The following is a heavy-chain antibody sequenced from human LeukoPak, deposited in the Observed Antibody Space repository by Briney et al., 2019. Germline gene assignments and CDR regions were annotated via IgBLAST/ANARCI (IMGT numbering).Heavy chain of an antibody. CDR2: INPNSGGT. Sequence: ASVKVSCKASGYTFTGYYMHWVRQAPGQGLEWMGWINPNSGGTNYAQKFQGRVTMTRDTSISTAYMELSRLRSDDTAVYYCARGGGRLVRGGLVFDPWGQGTLVTVSS. CDR3: ARGGGRLVRGGLVFDP. V-gene: IGHV1-2*02. J-gene: IGHJ5*02. D-gene: IGHD3-10*01. CDR1: GYTFTGYY.